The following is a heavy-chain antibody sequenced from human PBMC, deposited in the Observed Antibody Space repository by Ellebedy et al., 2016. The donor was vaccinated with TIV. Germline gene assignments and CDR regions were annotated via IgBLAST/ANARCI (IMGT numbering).Heavy chain of an antibody. CDR3: AKDLGRWLDYFDY. CDR2: ISSDGISK. V-gene: IGHV3-30*18. D-gene: IGHD6-19*01. J-gene: IGHJ4*02. Sequence: GESLKISCAASGFTFRSYGMHWVRQAPGKGLEWVAVISSDGISKNYADSVKGRFTTSRDNSKNTLFLQVNSLRPDDTAVYYCAKDLGRWLDYFDYWGQGTLVTVSS. CDR1: GFTFRSYG.